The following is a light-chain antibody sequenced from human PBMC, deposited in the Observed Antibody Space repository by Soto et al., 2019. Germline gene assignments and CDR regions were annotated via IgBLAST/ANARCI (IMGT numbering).Light chain of an antibody. CDR3: SSYAGSNNFVV. J-gene: IGLJ2*01. Sequence: QSALTQPPSASGSPGQSVTISCTGTSSDVGGYNYVSWYQQHPGKAPKLMIYDVSKRPSGVPDRFSGSKSGNTASLTVSGRQAEEEADYYCSSYAGSNNFVVFGGGTKLTVL. CDR2: DVS. CDR1: SSDVGGYNY. V-gene: IGLV2-8*01.